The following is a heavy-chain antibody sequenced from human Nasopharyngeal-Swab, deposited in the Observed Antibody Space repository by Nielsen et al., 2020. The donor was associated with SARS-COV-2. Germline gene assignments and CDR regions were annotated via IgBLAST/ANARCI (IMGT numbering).Heavy chain of an antibody. V-gene: IGHV3-48*03. CDR2: ISSSGSTI. CDR3: ARDLNGYSCGWAPN. CDR1: GFTFSSYE. D-gene: IGHD6-25*01. Sequence: GESLKISCAGSGFTFSSYEMNWVRQAPGKGLEWVSYISSSGSTIYYADSVKGRFTISRDNAKNSLYLQMNSLRAEDTAVYYCARDLNGYSCGWAPNWGQGTLVTVSS. J-gene: IGHJ4*02.